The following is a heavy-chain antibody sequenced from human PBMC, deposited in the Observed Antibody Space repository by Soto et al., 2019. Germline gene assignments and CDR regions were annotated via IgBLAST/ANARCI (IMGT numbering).Heavy chain of an antibody. Sequence: QVPLVQSGAEVKKPGASVKVSCKASGYTFTRSGISWVRQAPGQGPEWMGWISSYNGDTNYAQTFQGRVTMTTDTPTSTAYMELRSLRSDDTAVYYCAREGVAPYYYYGMDVWGQGTPVTVSS. V-gene: IGHV1-18*01. J-gene: IGHJ6*02. CDR1: GYTFTRSG. CDR3: AREGVAPYYYYGMDV. D-gene: IGHD5-12*01. CDR2: ISSYNGDT.